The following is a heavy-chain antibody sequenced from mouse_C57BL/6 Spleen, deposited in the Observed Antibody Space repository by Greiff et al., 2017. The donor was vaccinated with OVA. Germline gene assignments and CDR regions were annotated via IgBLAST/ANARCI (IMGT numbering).Heavy chain of an antibody. CDR1: GYSFTDYN. CDR2: INPNYGTT. CDR3: ARTNYDYDRTFYYAMDY. Sequence: VQLQQPGTELVKPGASVKISCKASGYSFTDYNMNWVKQSNGKSLEWIGVINPNYGTTSYNQKFKGKATLTVDQSSSTAYMQLNSLTSEDSAVYYCARTNYDYDRTFYYAMDYWGQGTSVTVSS. V-gene: IGHV1-39*01. D-gene: IGHD2-4*01. J-gene: IGHJ4*01.